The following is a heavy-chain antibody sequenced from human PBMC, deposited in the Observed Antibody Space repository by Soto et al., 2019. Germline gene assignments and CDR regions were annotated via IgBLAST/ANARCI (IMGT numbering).Heavy chain of an antibody. CDR1: GGSISSYY. Sequence: SETLSLTCTVSGGSISSYYWSWIRQPPGKGLEWIGYIYYSGSTNYNPSLKSRVTISVDTSKNQFSLKLSSVTAADTAVYYCARDLFGKYYDSSGYYYSPYYFDYWGQGTLVTVSS. CDR2: IYYSGST. J-gene: IGHJ4*02. V-gene: IGHV4-59*01. D-gene: IGHD3-22*01. CDR3: ARDLFGKYYDSSGYYYSPYYFDY.